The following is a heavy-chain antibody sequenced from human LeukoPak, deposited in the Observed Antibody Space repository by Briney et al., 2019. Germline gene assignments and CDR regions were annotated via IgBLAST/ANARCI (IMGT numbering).Heavy chain of an antibody. CDR1: GFTFSSYW. CDR3: ARAPLYSSGWYDP. V-gene: IGHV3-74*01. Sequence: PGGSLRLSCAASGFTFSSYWMHWVRQAPVKGLVWVSRINRDGSSTSYADSVKGRFTISRDNAKNTLYLQMNSLGAEDTAVYYCARAPLYSSGWYDPWGQGTLVTVSS. D-gene: IGHD6-19*01. J-gene: IGHJ5*02. CDR2: INRDGSST.